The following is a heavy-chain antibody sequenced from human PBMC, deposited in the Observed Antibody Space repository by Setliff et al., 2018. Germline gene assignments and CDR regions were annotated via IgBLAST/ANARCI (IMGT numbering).Heavy chain of an antibody. CDR2: IYYSGST. J-gene: IGHJ4*02. CDR1: GGSISSSSYY. D-gene: IGHD5-12*01. V-gene: IGHV4-39*07. CDR3: ARDLHGYNYFDY. Sequence: TLSLTCTVSGGSISSSSYYWGWIRQPPGKGLEWIGSIYYSGSTHYNPALKSRVTISVDTSKNQFSLKLNSVTAADTAVYYCARDLHGYNYFDYWGQGALVNVS.